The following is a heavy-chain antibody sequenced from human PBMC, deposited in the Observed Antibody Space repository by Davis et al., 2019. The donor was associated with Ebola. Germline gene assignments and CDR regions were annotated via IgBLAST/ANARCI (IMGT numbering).Heavy chain of an antibody. CDR3: AAEGRSSRPDY. J-gene: IGHJ4*02. D-gene: IGHD3-10*01. V-gene: IGHV3-23*01. CDR2: VKSNSDT. Sequence: GESLKISCATFGFTFNNYAMTWVRQAPGKGLEWVSVVKSNSDTYYAGSVKGRFTISRDNSKNTIHLQMTGLRAEDTAVYYCAAEGRSSRPDYWGQGTLVTVSS. CDR1: GFTFNNYA.